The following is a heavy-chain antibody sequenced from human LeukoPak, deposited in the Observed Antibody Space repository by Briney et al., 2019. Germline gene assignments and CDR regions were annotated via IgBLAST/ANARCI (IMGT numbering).Heavy chain of an antibody. Sequence: ASVKVSCKASGYAFSNYGLAWLRRAPGQGLQWLGWISTFNCNTNHAQILQDRVTMTTDTSKNTAYLELRSLRSDDTAVYYCARRHLIGNGYFDHWGQGTLVTVSS. CDR3: ARRHLIGNGYFDH. CDR2: ISTFNCNT. D-gene: IGHD4-23*01. J-gene: IGHJ4*02. CDR1: GYAFSNYG. V-gene: IGHV1-18*01.